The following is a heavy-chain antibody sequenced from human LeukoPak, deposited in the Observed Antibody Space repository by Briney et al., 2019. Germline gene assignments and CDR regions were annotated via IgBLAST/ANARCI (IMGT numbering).Heavy chain of an antibody. Sequence: GGSLRLSCAASGFTFTSYSMNWVRRAPGKGLEWVSYISSSGTTTYYADSVKGRFTISRDNAKNSLFLQMGSLRDEDTAVYYCARDRYGDYTVDYWGQGTLVTVSS. CDR3: ARDRYGDYTVDY. J-gene: IGHJ4*02. V-gene: IGHV3-48*02. CDR2: ISSSGTTT. D-gene: IGHD4-17*01. CDR1: GFTFTSYS.